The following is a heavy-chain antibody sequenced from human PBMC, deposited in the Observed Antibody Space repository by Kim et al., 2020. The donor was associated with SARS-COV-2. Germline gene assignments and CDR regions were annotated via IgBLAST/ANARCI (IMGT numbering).Heavy chain of an antibody. V-gene: IGHV3-9*01. CDR3: AKDYSSSWYWWFDP. J-gene: IGHJ5*02. Sequence: ADSVKGRFTISRDNAKNSLYLQMNSLRAEDTALYYCAKDYSSSWYWWFDPWGQGTLVTVSS. D-gene: IGHD6-13*01.